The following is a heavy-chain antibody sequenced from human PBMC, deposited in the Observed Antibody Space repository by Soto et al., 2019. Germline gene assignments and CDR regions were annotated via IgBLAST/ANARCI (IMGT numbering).Heavy chain of an antibody. CDR1: GGSISSGGYS. Sequence: PSETLSLTCAVSGGSISSGGYSWSWIRQPPGKGLEWIGYIYHSGSTYYNPSLKSRVTISVDRSKNQFSLKLSSVTAADTAVYYCVRVPDYWGQGTLVTVSS. J-gene: IGHJ4*02. V-gene: IGHV4-30-2*01. CDR2: IYHSGST. CDR3: VRVPDY.